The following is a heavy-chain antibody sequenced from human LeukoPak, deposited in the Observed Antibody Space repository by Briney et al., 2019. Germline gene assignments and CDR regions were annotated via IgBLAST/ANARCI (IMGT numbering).Heavy chain of an antibody. CDR3: ARDAIVGAT. CDR2: IFQSGNT. CDR1: GGSISSGGYY. D-gene: IGHD1-26*01. Sequence: SGTLSLTCTVSGGSISSGGYYWGWIRQPPGKGLEWIGYIFQSGNTYYNPSLKSRLTISVDTSKNQFSLKLSSVTAADTAVYYCARDAIVGATWGQGTLVTVSS. J-gene: IGHJ5*02. V-gene: IGHV4-30-2*01.